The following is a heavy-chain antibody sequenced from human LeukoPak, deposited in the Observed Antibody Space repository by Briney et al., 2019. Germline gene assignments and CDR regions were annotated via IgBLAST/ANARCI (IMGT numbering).Heavy chain of an antibody. CDR3: ARDLNSGWFLYT. J-gene: IGHJ5*02. CDR1: GFTFSSNG. Sequence: HPGGSLRLSCAASGFTFSSNGMHWGCQAPRKGQELVAIIWYDGSDKYYADSVRGRFTISRDNYKNTLYLQMNSLRAEDTAVYYCARDLNSGWFLYTWGQGTLVTVPS. D-gene: IGHD6-19*01. V-gene: IGHV3-33*01. CDR2: IWYDGSDK.